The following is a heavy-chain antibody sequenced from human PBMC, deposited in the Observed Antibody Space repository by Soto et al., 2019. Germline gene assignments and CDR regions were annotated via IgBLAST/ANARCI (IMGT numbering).Heavy chain of an antibody. D-gene: IGHD3-22*01. J-gene: IGHJ4*02. CDR2: INPSGGST. Sequence: ASVKVSCKASGYTFTSYYMHWVRQAPGQGLEWVGIINPSGGSTTYAQKFQGRVTMTRDTSTSTVYMELSSLRSEDTAVYCCARGSSSGYYYFDYWGQGILVTVSS. CDR3: ARGSSSGYYYFDY. CDR1: GYTFTSYY. V-gene: IGHV1-46*01.